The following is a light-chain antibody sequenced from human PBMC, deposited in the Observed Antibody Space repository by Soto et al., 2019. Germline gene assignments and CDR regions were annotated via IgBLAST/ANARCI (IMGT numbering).Light chain of an antibody. CDR2: LGS. J-gene: IGKJ1*01. Sequence: DLGMTQSPLSLPVTPGEPASISCRSSQSLLHSNGYNYLDWYLQKPGQSPQLLIYLGSNRASGVPDRFSGSGSGTDFTLKISRVEAEDVGVYYCMQALQTLWTFGQGTKVEIK. CDR1: QSLLHSNGYNY. CDR3: MQALQTLWT. V-gene: IGKV2-28*01.